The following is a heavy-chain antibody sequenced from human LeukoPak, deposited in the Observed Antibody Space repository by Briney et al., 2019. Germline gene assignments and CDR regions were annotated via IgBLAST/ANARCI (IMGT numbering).Heavy chain of an antibody. CDR1: GGSISSSSYY. CDR2: IYYSGST. J-gene: IGHJ4*02. CDR3: ASDLRGEIRGVIRSSFDY. D-gene: IGHD3-10*01. Sequence: SETLSLTCTVSGGSISSSSYYWGWIRQPPGKGLEWIGSIYYSGSTHYNPSLKSRVTISVDTSKNQFSLKLSSVTAADTAVYYCASDLRGEIRGVIRSSFDYWGQGTLVTVSS. V-gene: IGHV4-39*01.